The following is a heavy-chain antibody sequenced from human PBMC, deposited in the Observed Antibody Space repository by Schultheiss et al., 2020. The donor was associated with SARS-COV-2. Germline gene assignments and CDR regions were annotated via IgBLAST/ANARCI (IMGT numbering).Heavy chain of an antibody. V-gene: IGHV3-33*03. J-gene: IGHJ4*02. D-gene: IGHD1-14*01. CDR2: IWYDGSNK. CDR3: AVTEGAFDY. CDR1: GFTFSSYG. Sequence: GESLKISCAASGFTFSSYGMHWVRQAPGKGLEWVAVIWYDGSNKYYADSVKGRFTISRDNAKNSLYLQMNSLRAEDTAVYYCAVTEGAFDYWGQGTLVTVSS.